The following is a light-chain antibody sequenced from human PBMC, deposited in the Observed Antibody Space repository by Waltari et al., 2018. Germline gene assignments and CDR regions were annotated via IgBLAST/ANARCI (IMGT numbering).Light chain of an antibody. J-gene: IGLJ1*01. Sequence: QSALTQPPSASGSPGQSVTISCPGTSNDVAGYNYVPWYQQYPGKVPKLLIYEVNKRPSGVLDRFSGSKSGNTASLTVSGLQAEDEATYYCTSYAGINNLVFGTGTKVTVL. CDR2: EVN. CDR1: SNDVAGYNY. CDR3: TSYAGINNLV. V-gene: IGLV2-8*01.